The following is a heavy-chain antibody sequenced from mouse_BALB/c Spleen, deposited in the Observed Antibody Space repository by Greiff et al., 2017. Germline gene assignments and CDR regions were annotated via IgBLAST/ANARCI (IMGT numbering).Heavy chain of an antibody. D-gene: IGHD2-4*01. CDR1: GYSITSDYA. CDR3: ADYDYDGGFAY. Sequence: EVKLVESGPGLVKPSQSLSLTCTVTGYSITSDYAWNWIRQFPGNKLEWMGYISYSGSTSYNPSLKSRISITRDTSKNQFFLQLNSVTTEDTATYYCADYDYDGGFAYWGQGTLVTVSA. J-gene: IGHJ3*01. V-gene: IGHV3-2*02. CDR2: ISYSGST.